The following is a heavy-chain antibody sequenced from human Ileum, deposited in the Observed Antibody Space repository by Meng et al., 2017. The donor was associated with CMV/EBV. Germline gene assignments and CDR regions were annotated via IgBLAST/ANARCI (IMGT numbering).Heavy chain of an antibody. CDR2: TYYRAKWYN. CDR1: SSNSAS. CDR3: ARDRNNWNDVLPLYYFDY. Sequence: SSNSASWNWIRQSPSRGLEWLGRTYYRAKWYNDYAVSVKSRITINPDTSKNQFSLQLNSVTPEDTAVYYCARDRNNWNDVLPLYYFDYWGQGTLVTVSS. V-gene: IGHV6-1*01. J-gene: IGHJ4*02. D-gene: IGHD1-1*01.